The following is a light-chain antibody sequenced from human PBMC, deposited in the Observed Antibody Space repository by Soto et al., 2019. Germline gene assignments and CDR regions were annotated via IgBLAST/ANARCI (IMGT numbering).Light chain of an antibody. V-gene: IGKV3-11*01. J-gene: IGKJ1*01. CDR3: QQRRYWPVT. CDR1: QSVSSY. Sequence: ESVLTQSAAILSMSPGERATLSCRASQSVSSYFAWYQQKPGQAPRLLIYDASNRATGVPARFSGSGSGTDFTLTISSLEPEDFAVYYCQQRRYWPVTFGQGTKVDIK. CDR2: DAS.